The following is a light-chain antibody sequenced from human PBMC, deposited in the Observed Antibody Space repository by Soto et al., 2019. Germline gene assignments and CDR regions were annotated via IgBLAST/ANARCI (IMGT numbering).Light chain of an antibody. CDR2: AAS. CDR1: QGISSY. J-gene: IGKJ5*01. V-gene: IGKV1-8*01. Sequence: AIRMTQSPSSFSASTGDRVTITCRASQGISSYLAWYQQKPGKAPKLLIYAASTLQSGVPSRFSGSGSGTDFTLTISCLQSEDFATYYCQQYYRYHPITFGKGTRLEIK. CDR3: QQYYRYHPIT.